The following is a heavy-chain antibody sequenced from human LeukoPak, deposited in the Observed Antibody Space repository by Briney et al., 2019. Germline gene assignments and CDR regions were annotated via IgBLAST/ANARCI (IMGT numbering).Heavy chain of an antibody. V-gene: IGHV3-30-3*01. CDR1: GFTFSTYA. CDR3: AKVLSKGGGYYLTDF. D-gene: IGHD3-22*01. Sequence: GGSLRLSCAASGFTFSTYAMHWVRQAPGKGLEWVAVISYDGSNKYYADFMKGRFTISRDNSKNTLYLQMNSLRVEDSAVYYCAKVLSKGGGYYLTDFWGQGTLVTVSS. CDR2: ISYDGSNK. J-gene: IGHJ4*02.